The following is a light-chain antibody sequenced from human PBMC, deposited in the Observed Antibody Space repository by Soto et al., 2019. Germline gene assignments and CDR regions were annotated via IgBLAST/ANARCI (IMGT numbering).Light chain of an antibody. J-gene: IGKJ4*01. CDR2: AAS. V-gene: IGKV1-39*01. CDR1: QSISSY. CDR3: QQSYSTPDT. Sequence: DIQMTQSPSSLSASVGDRVTITCRASQSISSYLNWYQQKPGKAPKLLIYAASSLQSGVQSRFSGSGSGTDFTLTISSLQPEDFATYYCQQSYSTPDTFGGGTKVEIK.